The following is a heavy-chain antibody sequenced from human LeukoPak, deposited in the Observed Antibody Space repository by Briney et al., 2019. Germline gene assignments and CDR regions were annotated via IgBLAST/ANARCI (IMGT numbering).Heavy chain of an antibody. CDR2: INWNGGST. V-gene: IGHV3-20*04. CDR3: ARSSGEIYAFDI. CDR1: GFTFSRYW. J-gene: IGHJ3*02. D-gene: IGHD2-21*01. Sequence: PGGSLRLSCAASGFTFSRYWMHWVRHAPGKGLMWVSGINWNGGSTAYADSVKGRFTISRDNAKNSLYLQMNSLRAEDTALYYCARSSGEIYAFDIWGQGTMVTVSS.